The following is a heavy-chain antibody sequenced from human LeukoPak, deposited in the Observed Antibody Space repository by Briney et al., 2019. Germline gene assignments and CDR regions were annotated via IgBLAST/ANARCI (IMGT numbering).Heavy chain of an antibody. D-gene: IGHD3-10*01. V-gene: IGHV4-34*01. J-gene: IGHJ6*03. Sequence: SETLSLTCAVYGGSFSGYYWSWIRQPPGKGLEWIGEINHSGSTNYNPSLKSRVTISVDTSKNQFSLKLSSVTAADTAVYYCARGRRGGLFDYYYYMDVWGKGTTVTVSS. CDR3: ARGRRGGLFDYYYYMDV. CDR2: INHSGST. CDR1: GGSFSGYY.